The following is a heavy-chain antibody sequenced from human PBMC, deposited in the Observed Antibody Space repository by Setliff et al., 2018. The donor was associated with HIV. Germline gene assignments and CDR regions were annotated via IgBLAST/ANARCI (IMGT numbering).Heavy chain of an antibody. V-gene: IGHV1-46*01. CDR3: AREPSGSGNYFYFDY. CDR1: GYTFTSYY. J-gene: IGHJ4*02. Sequence: ASVKVSCKASGYTFTSYYMHWVRQAPGQGLEWMGIIYPSDGRTTYAQEFQGRVTMTRDTSTSTVYMELSSLRSEDTAVYYCAREPSGSGNYFYFDYWGQGTLVTV. D-gene: IGHD1-26*01. CDR2: IYPSDGRT.